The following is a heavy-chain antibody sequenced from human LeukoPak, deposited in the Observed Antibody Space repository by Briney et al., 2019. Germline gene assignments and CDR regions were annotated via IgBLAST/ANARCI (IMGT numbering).Heavy chain of an antibody. Sequence: SETLSLTCTVSGGSISSTSYYWGWIRQPPGKGLEWIGCIYYSGTTYHNPSLESRVTISVDTSKNQFSLNLRSVTAADTAVYYCARSTVDAGEFDYWGQGTVVTVSS. CDR1: GGSISSTSYY. CDR2: IYYSGTT. J-gene: IGHJ4*02. D-gene: IGHD3-10*01. CDR3: ARSTVDAGEFDY. V-gene: IGHV4-39*01.